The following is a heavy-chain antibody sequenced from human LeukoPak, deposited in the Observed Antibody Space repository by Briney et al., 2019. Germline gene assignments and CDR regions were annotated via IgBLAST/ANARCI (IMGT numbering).Heavy chain of an antibody. CDR2: INPSGGST. Sequence: ASVRVSCTASGYTFTIYYMHWVRQAPGRGLEWMGVINPSGGSTSYAQKFQGRVTMTRDTSTSTAYMELRSLRSDDTAVYYCASGVGAQTGYWGQGTLVTVPS. CDR3: ASGVGAQTGY. V-gene: IGHV1-46*01. CDR1: GYTFTIYY. J-gene: IGHJ4*02. D-gene: IGHD1-26*01.